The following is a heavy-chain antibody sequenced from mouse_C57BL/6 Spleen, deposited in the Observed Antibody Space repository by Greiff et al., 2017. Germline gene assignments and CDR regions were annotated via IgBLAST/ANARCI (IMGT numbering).Heavy chain of an antibody. Sequence: VQLQQSGAELVRPGTSVKLSCKASGYTFTSYWMHWVKQRPGQGLEWIGVIDPSDSYTNYNQKFKGKATLTVDTSSSTAYMQLSSLTSEDSAVYYCARPFPYAMDYWGQGTSVTVSS. V-gene: IGHV1-59*01. CDR1: GYTFTSYW. CDR3: ARPFPYAMDY. J-gene: IGHJ4*01. CDR2: IDPSDSYT.